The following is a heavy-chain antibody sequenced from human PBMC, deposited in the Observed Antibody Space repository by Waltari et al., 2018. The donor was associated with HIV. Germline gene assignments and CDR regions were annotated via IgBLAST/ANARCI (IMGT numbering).Heavy chain of an antibody. D-gene: IGHD3-22*01. J-gene: IGHJ3*02. CDR2: IYSGGNT. CDR1: GFTARSNH. V-gene: IGHV3-66*01. CDR3: ARGISMIVVVNQNQWGAFDI. Sequence: VQLVESGGVLVQPVGFMSLSCAASGFTARSNHIHWCRQAPRQGLECVSVIYSGGNTYDADSVKGRFTISRDNSKNTLYLQMNSLRAEDTAVYYCARGISMIVVVNQNQWGAFDIWGQGTMVTVSS.